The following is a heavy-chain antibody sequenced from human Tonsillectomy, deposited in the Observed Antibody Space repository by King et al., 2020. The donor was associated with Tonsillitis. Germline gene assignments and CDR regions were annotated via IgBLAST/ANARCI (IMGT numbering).Heavy chain of an antibody. J-gene: IGHJ6*02. CDR1: GFTFSDYS. CDR3: ARDRDYYYSSGWNVNYYYYYGMDV. V-gene: IGHV3-21*01. D-gene: IGHD3-22*01. Sequence: VQLVESGGGLVRPGGSLRLSCAASGFTFSDYSINWVRQAPGKGLEWVSSISSSSSYIYYADSVKGRFTISRDDARNSLYLQMISLRAEDTAVYYCARDRDYYYSSGWNVNYYYYYGMDVWGQGTTVTVSS. CDR2: ISSSSSYI.